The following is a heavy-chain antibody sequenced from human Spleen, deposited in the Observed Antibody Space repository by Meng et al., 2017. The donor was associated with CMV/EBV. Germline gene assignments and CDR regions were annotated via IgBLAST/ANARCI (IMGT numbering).Heavy chain of an antibody. CDR1: GFTVSSNY. J-gene: IGHJ5*02. CDR3: AREAAAAGNWFDP. Sequence: GESLKISCAASGFTVSSNYMSWVRQAPGKGLEWVSVIYSGGSTYYADSVKGRFTISRDNSKNTLYLQMNSLRVEDTAVYYCAREAAAAGNWFDPWGQGTLVTVSS. V-gene: IGHV3-53*01. D-gene: IGHD6-13*01. CDR2: IYSGGST.